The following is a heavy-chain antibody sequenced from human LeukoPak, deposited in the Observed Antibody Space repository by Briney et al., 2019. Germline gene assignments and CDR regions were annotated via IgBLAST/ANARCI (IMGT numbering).Heavy chain of an antibody. V-gene: IGHV3-30*18. J-gene: IGHJ4*02. Sequence: RGSLRLSCAASGFTFSSYGMHWVRQAPGKGLEWVAVISYDGSNKYYADSVKGRFTISRDNSKNTLYLQMNSLRAEDTAVYYCAKKYFDILTGYWDNFDYWGQGTLVTVSS. CDR2: ISYDGSNK. CDR1: GFTFSSYG. CDR3: AKKYFDILTGYWDNFDY. D-gene: IGHD3-9*01.